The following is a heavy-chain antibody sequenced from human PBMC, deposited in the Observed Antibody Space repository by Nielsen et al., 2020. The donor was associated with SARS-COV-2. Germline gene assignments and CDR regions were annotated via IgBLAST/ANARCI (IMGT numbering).Heavy chain of an antibody. J-gene: IGHJ5*01. D-gene: IGHD3-10*01. Sequence: SETLSLTCTVSGGSISSGGYYWSWIRQHPGKGLEWIGYIYYSGSTYYNPSLKSRVTISVDTSKNQFSLKLSSVTAADTAVYYCAREWRVWYGSGSYSWFDSWGQGTLVTVSS. V-gene: IGHV4-31*03. CDR1: GGSISSGGYY. CDR3: AREWRVWYGSGSYSWFDS. CDR2: IYYSGST.